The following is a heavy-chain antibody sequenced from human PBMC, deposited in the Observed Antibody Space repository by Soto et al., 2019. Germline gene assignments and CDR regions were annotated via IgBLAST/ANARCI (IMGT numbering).Heavy chain of an antibody. CDR1: GFTFSSYG. CDR3: AKSHIVVVPAAMTGGYYFDY. J-gene: IGHJ4*02. CDR2: ISYDGSNK. D-gene: IGHD2-2*01. V-gene: IGHV3-30*18. Sequence: GGSLRLSCAASGFTFSSYGMHWVRQAPGKGLEWVAVISYDGSNKYYADSVKGRFTISRDNSKNTLYLQMNSLRAEDTAVYYCAKSHIVVVPAAMTGGYYFDYWGQGTLVTVSS.